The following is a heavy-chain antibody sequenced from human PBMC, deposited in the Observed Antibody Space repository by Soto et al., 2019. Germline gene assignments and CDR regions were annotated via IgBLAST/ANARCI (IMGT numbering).Heavy chain of an antibody. CDR3: ARRGSSGWLFDY. CDR1: GYTFTSYD. J-gene: IGHJ4*02. CDR2: MNPNTGNA. Sequence: QVQLVQSGAEVKKPGASVKVSCKASGYTFTSYDINWVRQAAGQGLEWMGWMNPNTGNAGYAQKFQGRVTMTRNTAISTAYMELSGLRSEDTAVYYCARRGSSGWLFDYWGQGTLVTVSS. V-gene: IGHV1-8*01. D-gene: IGHD6-19*01.